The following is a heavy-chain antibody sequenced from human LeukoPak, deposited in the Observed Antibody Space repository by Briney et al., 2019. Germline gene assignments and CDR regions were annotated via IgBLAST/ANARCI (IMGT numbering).Heavy chain of an antibody. J-gene: IGHJ5*02. CDR1: GFTISSCDYY. CDR2: SYYSRST. Sequence: SETLSLTCTVSGFTISSCDYYWSWLRQPPGKGLEWIGCSYYSRSTYYNPSLKCRVTISVDTSKNAFSLQLSSVTAADTAVSDCSSDSSPYCGGDCYGNWFDPWGQGTLVTVSS. CDR3: SSDSSPYCGGDCYGNWFDP. D-gene: IGHD2-21*02. V-gene: IGHV4-30-4*01.